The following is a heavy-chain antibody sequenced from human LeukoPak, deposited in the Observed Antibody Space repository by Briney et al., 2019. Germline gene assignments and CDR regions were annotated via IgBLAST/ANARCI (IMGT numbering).Heavy chain of an antibody. CDR3: ARGARTYYDFWSGYYYYYGMDV. D-gene: IGHD3-3*01. Sequence: ASVKVSCKASGYTFTGYGISWVRQAPGQGLEWMEWISAYNGNTNYAQKLQGRVTMTTDTSTSTAYMELRSLRSDDTAVYYCARGARTYYDFWSGYYYYYGMDVWGQGTTVTVSS. V-gene: IGHV1-18*01. CDR1: GYTFTGYG. J-gene: IGHJ6*02. CDR2: ISAYNGNT.